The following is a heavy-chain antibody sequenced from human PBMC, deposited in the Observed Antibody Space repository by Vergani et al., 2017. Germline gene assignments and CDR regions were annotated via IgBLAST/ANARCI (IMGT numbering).Heavy chain of an antibody. CDR2: ISDDGSNK. CDR3: AKVTSEYRGWGSYYNDY. Sequence: QVQLVESGGGVVQPGRSLRLSCAASGFTFSSYGMHWVRQAPGKGLEWVAVISDDGSNKYYADSVNGRFTISRDNAKNTLYLQMNSLRAEDTAVYYCAKVTSEYRGWGSYYNDYWGQGTLVTVSS. J-gene: IGHJ4*02. V-gene: IGHV3-30*18. D-gene: IGHD3-10*01. CDR1: GFTFSSYG.